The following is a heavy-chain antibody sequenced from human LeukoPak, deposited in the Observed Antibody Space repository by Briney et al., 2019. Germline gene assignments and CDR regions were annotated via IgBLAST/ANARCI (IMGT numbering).Heavy chain of an antibody. J-gene: IGHJ5*02. D-gene: IGHD3-10*01. V-gene: IGHV3-30*02. CDR2: IRHDGNNK. CDR3: AKDLHYYASGSYYA. Sequence: GGSLRLSCAASGFTFSNSGMHWVRQAPGKGLEWVASIRHDGNNKYYAHSVKGRFTISRDNSKNTMYLQMNSLRAEDTAVFYCAKDLHYYASGSYYAWGQGTLVTVSS. CDR1: GFTFSNSG.